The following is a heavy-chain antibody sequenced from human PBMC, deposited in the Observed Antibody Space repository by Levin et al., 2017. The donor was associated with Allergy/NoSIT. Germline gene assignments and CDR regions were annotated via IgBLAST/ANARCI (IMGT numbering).Heavy chain of an antibody. CDR1: GFTFSSYW. V-gene: IGHV3-74*01. J-gene: IGHJ6*03. CDR2: INSDGSST. CDR3: ARGSGSSGWYYYYYMDG. Sequence: GESLKISCAASGFTFSSYWMHWVRQAPGKGLVWVSRINSDGSSTSYADSVKGRFTISRDNAKNTLYLQMNSLRAEDTAVYYCARGSGSSGWYYYYYMDGWGKGTTVTVSS. D-gene: IGHD6-19*01.